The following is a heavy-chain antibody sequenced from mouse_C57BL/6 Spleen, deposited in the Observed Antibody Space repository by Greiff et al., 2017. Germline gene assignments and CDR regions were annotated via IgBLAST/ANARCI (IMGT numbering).Heavy chain of an antibody. Sequence: EVMLVESGEGLVKPGGSLKLSCAASGFTFSSYAMSWVRQTPEKRLEWVAYISRGGDYIYYADTVKGRFTISRDNARNTLYLQMSSLKSEDTAMYYCTRGDYGSSLYAMDYWGQGTSVTVSS. CDR1: GFTFSSYA. V-gene: IGHV5-9-1*02. J-gene: IGHJ4*01. CDR3: TRGDYGSSLYAMDY. CDR2: ISRGGDYI. D-gene: IGHD1-1*01.